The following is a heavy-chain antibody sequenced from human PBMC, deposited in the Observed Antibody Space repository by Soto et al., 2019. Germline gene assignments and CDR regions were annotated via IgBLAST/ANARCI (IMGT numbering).Heavy chain of an antibody. V-gene: IGHV1-18*01. D-gene: IGHD5-18*01. Sequence: QVQLVQSGAEVKKPGASVKVSCKASGYTFTSYGISWVRQAPGQGLKWMGWINAYNGNTKYAQKLQGRVTMTTDTSTSTACMELRSLRSDDTAVYYCARDQAMAQFDYWGQGTLVTVSS. CDR3: ARDQAMAQFDY. J-gene: IGHJ4*02. CDR1: GYTFTSYG. CDR2: INAYNGNT.